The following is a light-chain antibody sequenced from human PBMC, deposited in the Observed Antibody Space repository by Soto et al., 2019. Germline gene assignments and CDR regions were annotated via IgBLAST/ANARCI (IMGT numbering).Light chain of an antibody. CDR3: QQYQTLRT. J-gene: IGKJ1*01. Sequence: DIQMTQSPSTLSASVGDSVTITCRASQSISSWLAWYQQRPGQAPKLLIYTASSLQSGVSSRFSGSGSGTEFTLTISSLQPDDFATYYCQQYQTLRTFGQGTKEEIK. CDR2: TAS. V-gene: IGKV1-5*03. CDR1: QSISSW.